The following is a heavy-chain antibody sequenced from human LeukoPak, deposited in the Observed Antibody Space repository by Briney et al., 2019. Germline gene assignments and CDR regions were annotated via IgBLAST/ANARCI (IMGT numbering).Heavy chain of an antibody. D-gene: IGHD6-13*01. V-gene: IGHV3-7*01. J-gene: IGHJ4*02. Sequence: GGSLRLSCAASGFTFSSYWMSWVRQAPGKGLEWVANIKQDGSEKYYVDSVKGRFTISRGNAKNSLYPQMNSLRAEDTAVYYCASDLNSSSWYEGVFDYWGQGTLVTVSS. CDR1: GFTFSSYW. CDR2: IKQDGSEK. CDR3: ASDLNSSSWYEGVFDY.